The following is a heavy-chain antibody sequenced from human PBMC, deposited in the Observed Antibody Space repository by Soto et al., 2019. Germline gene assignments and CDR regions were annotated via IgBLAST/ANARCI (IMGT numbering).Heavy chain of an antibody. J-gene: IGHJ4*02. CDR3: AKGHCSGGSCHFDY. CDR2: LSGTGGST. CDR1: GFTFSSYA. V-gene: IGHV3-23*01. D-gene: IGHD2-15*01. Sequence: GRSLRLSCAVSGFTFSSYAMSWVRQAPGKGLEWVSALSGTGGSTYYADSVKGRFTISRDKSKNTLYLQMNSLRVEDTAIYYCAKGHCSGGSCHFDYWGQGT.